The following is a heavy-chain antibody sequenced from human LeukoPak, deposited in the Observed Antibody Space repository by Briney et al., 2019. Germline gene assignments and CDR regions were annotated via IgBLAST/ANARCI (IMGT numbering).Heavy chain of an antibody. CDR3: AKGSWQLVPGYFDY. J-gene: IGHJ4*02. V-gene: IGHV3-23*01. Sequence: GGSVRLSCAASGFTFSSHAMSWVRQAPGKGLEWVSAIKGGGDITYYADSVRGRFTISRDNSKNTLYLQMNSLRAEDTAVYYCAKGSWQLVPGYFDYWGQGTLVTVSS. CDR2: IKGGGDIT. CDR1: GFTFSSHA. D-gene: IGHD6-13*01.